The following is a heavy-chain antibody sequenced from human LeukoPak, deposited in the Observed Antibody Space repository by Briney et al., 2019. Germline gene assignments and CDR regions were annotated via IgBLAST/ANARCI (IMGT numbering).Heavy chain of an antibody. CDR3: ARTNYYDSSGWDY. V-gene: IGHV4-59*01. D-gene: IGHD3-22*01. CDR2: IYYSGST. CDR1: GGSIRSYS. J-gene: IGHJ4*02. Sequence: SETLSLTCTVSGGSIRSYSWSWIRQPPGKGLEWIGYIYYSGSTNYNPSLKSRVTISVDTSKNQFSLKLSSVTAADTAVYYCARTNYYDSSGWDYWGQGTLVTVSS.